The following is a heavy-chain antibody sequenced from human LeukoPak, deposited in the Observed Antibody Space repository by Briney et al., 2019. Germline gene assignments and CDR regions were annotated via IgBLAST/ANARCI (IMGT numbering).Heavy chain of an antibody. CDR3: ACLLINVYKYADY. D-gene: IGHD5-24*01. CDR1: GDSIRSSSTY. CDR2: IQYSGST. Sequence: PSETLSLTCAVSGDSIRSSSTYWGWICQPPGKGLEWIGSIQYSGSTYYDPYLKSRVTISVNTSKNQFSLKLSAFTTAETAVYNCACLLINVYKYADYWGQGTLVTVSS. V-gene: IGHV4-39*01. J-gene: IGHJ4*02.